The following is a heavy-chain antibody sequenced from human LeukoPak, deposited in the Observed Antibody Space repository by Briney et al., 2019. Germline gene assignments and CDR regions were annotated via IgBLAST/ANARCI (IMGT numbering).Heavy chain of an antibody. CDR3: ARPWLVQNYYYGMDV. V-gene: IGHV1-69*01. Sequence: SVTVSCQDSGGSFRSYVLSWVRQAPGQGLEWMGGIILIFGTANYAQKFQGRGTNTGGESTSTAYMELSSLRSEDTAVYYCARPWLVQNYYYGMDVGGKETTVTVSS. CDR2: IILIFGTA. CDR1: GGSFRSYV. J-gene: IGHJ6*04. D-gene: IGHD6-19*01.